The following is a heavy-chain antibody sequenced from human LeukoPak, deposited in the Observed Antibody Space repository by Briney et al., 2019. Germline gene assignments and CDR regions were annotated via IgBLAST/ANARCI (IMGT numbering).Heavy chain of an antibody. CDR1: GFTFSNAW. D-gene: IGHD7-27*01. CDR2: ISYDGSNK. V-gene: IGHV3-30*18. CDR3: AKSQGLNWGLFDY. J-gene: IGHJ4*02. Sequence: GGSLRLSCAASGFTFSNAWMSWVRQAPGKGLEWVAVISYDGSNKYYADSVKDRFTISRGNSKNTLYLQMNSLRAEDTAVYYCAKSQGLNWGLFDYWGQGTLVTVSS.